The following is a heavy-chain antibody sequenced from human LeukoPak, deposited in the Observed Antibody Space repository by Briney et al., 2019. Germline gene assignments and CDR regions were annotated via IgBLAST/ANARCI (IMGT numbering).Heavy chain of an antibody. V-gene: IGHV1-46*01. D-gene: IGHD4-11*01. CDR1: GYTFISYY. CDR2: INPSGGST. J-gene: IGHJ3*02. Sequence: ASVKVSCKASGYTFISYYIHWVRQAPGQGLEWMGIINPSGGSTRYAQKFQGRVTMTRYTSTGTIYMELSSLRSEDTAVYFCARDSGTVSDAFDIWGQGTMVTVSS. CDR3: ARDSGTVSDAFDI.